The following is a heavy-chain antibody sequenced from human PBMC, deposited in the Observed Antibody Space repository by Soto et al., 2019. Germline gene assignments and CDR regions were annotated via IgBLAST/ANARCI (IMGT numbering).Heavy chain of an antibody. CDR1: GCTFSNAW. CDR2: IKSKTDGGTT. D-gene: IGHD3-22*01. Sequence: GGSLRLSCAASGCTFSNAWMSWVRHSPGKGLEWVGRIKSKTDGGTTDYAAPVKGRFTISRDDSKNTLYLQMNSLKTEDTAVYYCTTDFLPYYYASSGLVLKRLDYWGQGTLVTVSS. J-gene: IGHJ4*02. V-gene: IGHV3-15*01. CDR3: TTDFLPYYYASSGLVLKRLDY.